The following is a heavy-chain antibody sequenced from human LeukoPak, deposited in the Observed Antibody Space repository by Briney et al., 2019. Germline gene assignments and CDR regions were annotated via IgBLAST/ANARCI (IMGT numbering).Heavy chain of an antibody. CDR2: INPSRGNT. V-gene: IGHV1-46*01. J-gene: IGHJ4*02. D-gene: IGHD1/OR15-1a*01. CDR1: GYTFSSYY. CDR3: ARDRDWNSPDYFDF. Sequence: ASVKVSCKASGYTFSSYYLHWLRQAPGQGPEWMGIINPSRGNTSYAQKFQGRVTLTRDTSTSTVYMELSSLRSEDTAIYYCARDRDWNSPDYFDFWGQGTLVTVSS.